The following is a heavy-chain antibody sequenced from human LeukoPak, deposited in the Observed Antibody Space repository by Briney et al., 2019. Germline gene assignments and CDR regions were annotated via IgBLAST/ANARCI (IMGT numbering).Heavy chain of an antibody. V-gene: IGHV1-18*01. Sequence: GASVKVSCTTSGYTFSTYGVTWVRQAPGQGFQWMGWISGHTGNTKYAENFQGRISLTTDTSATTAYMELRSLTSDDTAVYYCARDLSSGGWTLVFDYWGQGSLVTVAS. J-gene: IGHJ4*02. CDR3: ARDLSSGGWTLVFDY. D-gene: IGHD4-23*01. CDR2: ISGHTGNT. CDR1: GYTFSTYG.